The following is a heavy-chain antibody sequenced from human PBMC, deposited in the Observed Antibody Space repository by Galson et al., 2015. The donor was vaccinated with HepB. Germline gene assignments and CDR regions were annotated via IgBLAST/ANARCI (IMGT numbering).Heavy chain of an antibody. Sequence: SLRLSCAASGFTFSSYSMNWVRQAPGKGLEWVSYISSTSGSIYYADSVKGRFTISRDNAKNSLYLQMNSLRDGDTAIYYCARRLGSDYYFANDYWGQGTLVTVSS. J-gene: IGHJ4*02. CDR2: ISSTSGSI. D-gene: IGHD3-22*01. V-gene: IGHV3-48*02. CDR1: GFTFSSYS. CDR3: ARRLGSDYYFANDY.